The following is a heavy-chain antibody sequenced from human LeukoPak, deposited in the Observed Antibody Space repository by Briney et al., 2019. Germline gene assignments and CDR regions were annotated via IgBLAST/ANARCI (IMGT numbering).Heavy chain of an antibody. D-gene: IGHD6-6*01. CDR1: GYTFTSYD. Sequence: ASVKVSCKASGYTFTSYDINWVRQATGRGLEWMGWMNPNSGNTGYAQKFQGRVTMTRNTSISTAYMELSSLRSEDTAVYYCARERGQYSSSSGWFDPWGQGTLVTVSS. CDR3: ARERGQYSSSSGWFDP. CDR2: MNPNSGNT. V-gene: IGHV1-8*01. J-gene: IGHJ5*02.